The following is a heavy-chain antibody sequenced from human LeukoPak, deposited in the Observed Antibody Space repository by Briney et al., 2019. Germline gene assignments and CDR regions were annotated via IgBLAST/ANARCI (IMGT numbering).Heavy chain of an antibody. J-gene: IGHJ4*02. CDR2: IYHSGST. Sequence: SETLSLTCAVSGGSISSSNWWSWVRQPPGKGLEWIGEIYHSGSTNYNPSLKSRVTISVDKSKNQFSLKLSSVTAADTAVYYCARVSDYYDSSGYCDYFDYWGQGTLVTVSS. D-gene: IGHD3-22*01. CDR1: GGSISSSNW. CDR3: ARVSDYYDSSGYCDYFDY. V-gene: IGHV4-4*02.